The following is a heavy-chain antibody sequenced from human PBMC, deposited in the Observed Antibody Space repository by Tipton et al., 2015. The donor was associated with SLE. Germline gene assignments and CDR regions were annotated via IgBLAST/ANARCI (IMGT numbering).Heavy chain of an antibody. V-gene: IGHV4-34*09. Sequence: WSWVRQPPGKGLEWIGEVSHSRSTNYNPSLKSRGTISLDTSNNQFSLNLSSVTAADTAVYYCAREAVVNSRLHYYYYMDAWGKGTTVTVSS. J-gene: IGHJ6*03. CDR2: VSHSRST. D-gene: IGHD2-21*01. CDR3: AREAVVNSRLHYYYYMDA.